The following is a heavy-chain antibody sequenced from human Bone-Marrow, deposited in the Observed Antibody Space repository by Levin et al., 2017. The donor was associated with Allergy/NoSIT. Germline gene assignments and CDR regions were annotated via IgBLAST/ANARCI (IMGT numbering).Heavy chain of an antibody. J-gene: IGHJ3*02. V-gene: IGHV3-53*01. CDR3: AIYGSGNDYSAFDI. Sequence: CAASGFTVSSNHMSWVRQAPGKGLEWVSLIYSGGRGYYADSVRGRFTISRDNSKNTLYLQLNSLRAEDTAVYYCAIYGSGNDYSAFDIWGQGTMVTVSS. D-gene: IGHD3-10*01. CDR2: IYSGGRG. CDR1: GFTVSSNH.